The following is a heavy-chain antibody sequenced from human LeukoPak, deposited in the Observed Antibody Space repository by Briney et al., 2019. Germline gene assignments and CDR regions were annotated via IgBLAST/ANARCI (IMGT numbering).Heavy chain of an antibody. CDR1: GFTFSSYW. CDR2: IKQDGSEK. CDR3: AREGYSSSWPNDY. V-gene: IGHV3-7*01. J-gene: IGHJ4*02. D-gene: IGHD6-13*01. Sequence: GGSLRLSCAASGFTFSSYWMSWVRQAPGKGLEWVANIKQDGSEKYYVDSVKGRFTISRDNAKNSLYLQMNSLRAEDTAVYYCAREGYSSSWPNDYWGQGTLVTVSS.